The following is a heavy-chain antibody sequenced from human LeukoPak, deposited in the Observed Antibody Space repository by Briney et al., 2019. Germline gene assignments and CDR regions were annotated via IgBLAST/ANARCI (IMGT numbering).Heavy chain of an antibody. V-gene: IGHV4-59*01. CDR1: GGSISSYY. CDR3: ARAVTAAALLDY. Sequence: KPSETLSLTCTVSGGSISSYYWSWIRQPPGKGLEWIGYIYYSGSTNYNPSLKSQVTISVDTSKNQFSLKLSSVTAADTAVYYCARAVTAAALLDYWGQGTLVTVSS. J-gene: IGHJ4*02. D-gene: IGHD6-13*01. CDR2: IYYSGST.